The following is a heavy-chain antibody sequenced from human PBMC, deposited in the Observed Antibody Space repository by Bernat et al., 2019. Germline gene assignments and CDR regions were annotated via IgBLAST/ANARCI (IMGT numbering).Heavy chain of an antibody. Sequence: QVQLVESGGGVVQPGRSLRLSCAASGFTFSSYAMHWVRQAPGKGLEWVAVISYDGSNKYYADSVKGRFTISRDNSKNTLYLQMNSLMAEDTAVYYCARVRGGNSLAFDIWGQGTMVTVSS. CDR1: GFTFSSYA. V-gene: IGHV3-30-3*01. D-gene: IGHD4-23*01. CDR2: ISYDGSNK. J-gene: IGHJ3*02. CDR3: ARVRGGNSLAFDI.